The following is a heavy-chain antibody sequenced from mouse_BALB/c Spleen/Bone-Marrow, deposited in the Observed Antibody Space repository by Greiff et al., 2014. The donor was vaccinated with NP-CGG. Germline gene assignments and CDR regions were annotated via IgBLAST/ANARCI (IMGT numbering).Heavy chain of an antibody. J-gene: IGHJ4*01. CDR1: GFSLTSYG. V-gene: IGHV2-9*02. CDR2: IWAGGST. CDR3: ARGSYYEGAMDY. Sequence: VKLQQSGPGLVAPSQSLSITCTVSGFSLTSYGVHWVRQPPGKVLEWLGVIWAGGSTNYNSALMSRLSISKDNSKSQVFLKMNSLQTDDTAMYYCARGSYYEGAMDYWGQGTSVTVSS. D-gene: IGHD1-1*01.